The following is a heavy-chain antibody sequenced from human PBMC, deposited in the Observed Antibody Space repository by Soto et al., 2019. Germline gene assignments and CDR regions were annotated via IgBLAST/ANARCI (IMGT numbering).Heavy chain of an antibody. CDR1: GFSFSGYG. D-gene: IGHD4-17*01. CDR3: ATTVTTVDY. J-gene: IGHJ4*02. CDR2: ISSSGSLI. Sequence: GGSLRLSCAASGFSFSGYGMNWVRQAPGKGLEWISYISSSGSLIYYADSLRGRFTISRDNAKNSLYLQMNSLRAEDTAVYYCATTVTTVDYWGQGTLVTVSS. V-gene: IGHV3-48*03.